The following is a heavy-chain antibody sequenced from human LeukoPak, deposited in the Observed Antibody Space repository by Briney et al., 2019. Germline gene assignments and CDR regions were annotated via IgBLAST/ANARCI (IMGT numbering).Heavy chain of an antibody. CDR2: ISGDGGSA. V-gene: IGHV3-43*02. J-gene: IGHJ4*02. CDR1: GFTFHDYA. CDR3: AKASSGSSSRPIDY. D-gene: IGHD3-10*01. Sequence: GRSLRLSCVASGFTFHDYAMSWVRQVPGKGLEWVSLISGDGGSASYAASVKGRFTISRDNSKNSLYLQMNSLRTEDTAFYYCAKASSGSSSRPIDYWGQGTLVTVSS.